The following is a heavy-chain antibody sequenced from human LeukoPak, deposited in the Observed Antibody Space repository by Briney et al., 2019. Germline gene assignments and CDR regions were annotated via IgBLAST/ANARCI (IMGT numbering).Heavy chain of an antibody. CDR1: GFTFSSYE. J-gene: IGHJ4*02. V-gene: IGHV3-48*03. CDR2: ISSSGSTI. D-gene: IGHD3-22*01. Sequence: PGGSLRLSCAASGFTFSSYEMNWVRQAPGKGLEWVSYISSSGSTIYYADSVKGRFTISRDNAKNSLYLQMNSLRAEDTAVYYCARGYYYDSSGYLRGDYWGQGTLVTVSS. CDR3: ARGYYYDSSGYLRGDY.